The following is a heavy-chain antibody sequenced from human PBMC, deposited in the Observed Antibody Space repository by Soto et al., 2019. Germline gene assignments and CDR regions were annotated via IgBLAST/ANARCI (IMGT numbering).Heavy chain of an antibody. CDR1: GYSFSSYG. V-gene: IGHV1-18*01. CDR3: VTDRDGSGWHPHYYGMDV. CDR2: ISVYNGNT. D-gene: IGHD6-19*01. J-gene: IGHJ6*02. Sequence: QVQLVQSGAEVKKPGASVNVSCKASGYSFSSYGVSWVRQAPGQGLEWMGWISVYNGNTHNAQKLEGRVTMTTDTSTSTAYMELRSLRSDDTAVYYCVTDRDGSGWHPHYYGMDVWGQGTTVTVSS.